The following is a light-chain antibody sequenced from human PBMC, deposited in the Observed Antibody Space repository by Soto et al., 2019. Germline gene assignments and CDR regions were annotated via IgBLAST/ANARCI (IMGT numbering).Light chain of an antibody. Sequence: QSALTQPASVSGSPRQSITISCTGTSSDVGGYEYVSWYQQHPGKAPKLMIYEVRDRPSGVSSRFSGSKSGNTASLTISGLQAEDEADYYCSSYRGGSTYVFGTGTKVTVL. CDR1: SSDVGGYEY. J-gene: IGLJ1*01. V-gene: IGLV2-14*01. CDR2: EVR. CDR3: SSYRGGSTYV.